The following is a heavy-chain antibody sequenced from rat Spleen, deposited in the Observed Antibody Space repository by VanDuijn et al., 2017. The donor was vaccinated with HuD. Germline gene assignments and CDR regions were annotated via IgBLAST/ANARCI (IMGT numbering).Heavy chain of an antibody. V-gene: IGHV3-3*01. CDR3: AKTTVAYYYVMDA. CDR1: GYDITNNY. Sequence: EVQLQESGPGLVKPSQSLSLTCSVSGYDITNNYWGWIRKFPGNKLEWMGFMNSAGNTNYNPSLKGRVSITRDTSKNQFFLQLNSVTTEDTATYYCAKTTVAYYYVMDAWGQGASVTVSS. D-gene: IGHD1-3*01. J-gene: IGHJ4*01. CDR2: MNSAGNT.